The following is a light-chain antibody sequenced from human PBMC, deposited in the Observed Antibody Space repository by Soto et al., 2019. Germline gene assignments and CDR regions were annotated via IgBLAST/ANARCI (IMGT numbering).Light chain of an antibody. CDR3: QSYDSSLSGYV. CDR1: SSNIGAGYD. V-gene: IGLV1-40*01. Sequence: QSVLTQPPSVSGAPGQRVTISCTGSSSNIGAGYDVHWYQQLPGTAPKVLIYGNSNRPSGVPDRFSGSKSGTSVSLAITGLQAEDEADYYCQSYDSSLSGYVFGTGTKVTVL. J-gene: IGLJ1*01. CDR2: GNS.